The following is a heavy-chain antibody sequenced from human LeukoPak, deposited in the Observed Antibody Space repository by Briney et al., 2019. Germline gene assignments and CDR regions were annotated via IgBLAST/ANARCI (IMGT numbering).Heavy chain of an antibody. D-gene: IGHD6-6*01. CDR3: ARDRGNFLVPH. J-gene: IGHJ4*02. CDR2: ITGGSGTT. Sequence: ASVKISCKASGYTFTNYATHWVRQAPGQRLEWMGWITGGSGTTKYSQTFQDRDTITRDTSAKTADMELSSLRSEDTAVYYCARDRGNFLVPHWGQGTPVTVSS. CDR1: GYTFTNYA. V-gene: IGHV1-3*01.